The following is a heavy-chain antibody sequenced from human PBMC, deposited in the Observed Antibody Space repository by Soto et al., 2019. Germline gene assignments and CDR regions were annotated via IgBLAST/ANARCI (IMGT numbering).Heavy chain of an antibody. CDR2: ISGSGGST. D-gene: IGHD5-12*01. J-gene: IGHJ4*02. CDR1: GFTFSSYA. V-gene: IGHV3-23*01. Sequence: GGSLRLSCAASGFTFSSYAMSWVRQAPGKGLEWVSAISGSGGSTYYADSVKGRFTISRNNSKNTLYLQMNSLRAEDTAVYYCVKSDSSRRYSGYAYNLGPFDYWGQGTLVTVYS. CDR3: VKSDSSRRYSGYAYNLGPFDY.